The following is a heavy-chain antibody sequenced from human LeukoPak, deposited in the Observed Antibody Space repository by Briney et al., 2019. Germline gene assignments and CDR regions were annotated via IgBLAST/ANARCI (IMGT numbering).Heavy chain of an antibody. Sequence: GGSLRLSCAASGFTFVTYAMSWVRQAPGKGLEWVSGTSGSGGSTYYTDSVKGRFIISRDNSRNTLYLQMHSLRAEDTAVYYCAKGWSKSSLDGFDIWGQGTMVTVSS. CDR1: GFTFVTYA. CDR2: TSGSGGST. D-gene: IGHD1-26*01. CDR3: AKGWSKSSLDGFDI. J-gene: IGHJ3*02. V-gene: IGHV3-23*01.